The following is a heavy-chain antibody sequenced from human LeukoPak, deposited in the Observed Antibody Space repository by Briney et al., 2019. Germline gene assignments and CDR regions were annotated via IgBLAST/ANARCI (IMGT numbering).Heavy chain of an antibody. J-gene: IGHJ4*02. Sequence: PGGSLRLSCAASGFTFSGYAMTWVRQAPGKGLEWVSSVGGGGTATYYADSVKGRFTISRDNSRNTQYLQMNSLRAEDTAVYYCARGGTYGAFDNWGQGTLVIVSS. V-gene: IGHV3-23*01. CDR3: ARGGTYGAFDN. CDR1: GFTFSGYA. D-gene: IGHD3-16*01. CDR2: VGGGGTAT.